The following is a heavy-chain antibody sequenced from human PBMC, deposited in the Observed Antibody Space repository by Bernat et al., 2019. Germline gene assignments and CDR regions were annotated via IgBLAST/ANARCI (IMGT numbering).Heavy chain of an antibody. Sequence: EVQLVESGGGLVKPGGSLRLSCAASGFIFSSYSMNWVRQAPGKGLEWASSISSSSSYIYYADSMKGRFTISRDNAKNSLYLQMNSLRAEDTAVYYCARALGVGVTRIGDVFDIWGQGTMVTVSS. D-gene: IGHD1-26*01. J-gene: IGHJ3*02. CDR2: ISSSSSYI. V-gene: IGHV3-21*01. CDR3: ARALGVGVTRIGDVFDI. CDR1: GFIFSSYS.